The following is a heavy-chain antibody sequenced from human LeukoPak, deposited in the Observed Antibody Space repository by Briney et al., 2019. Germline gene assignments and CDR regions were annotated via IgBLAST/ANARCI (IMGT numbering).Heavy chain of an antibody. CDR1: GFTFSSYA. J-gene: IGHJ4*02. Sequence: GGSLRLSCAASGFTFSSYAMSWVRQAPGKGLEWVSAISGSGGSTYYADSVKGRFTISRDNSKNTLYLQMNSLRAEDTAVYYCAKDSSDFWSGYYFDYWGQETLVTVSS. CDR3: AKDSSDFWSGYYFDY. D-gene: IGHD3-3*01. V-gene: IGHV3-23*01. CDR2: ISGSGGST.